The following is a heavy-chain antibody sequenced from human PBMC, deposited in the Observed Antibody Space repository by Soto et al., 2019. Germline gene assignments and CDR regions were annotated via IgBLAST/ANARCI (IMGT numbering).Heavy chain of an antibody. CDR1: GFTVSSNY. V-gene: IGHV3-53*02. J-gene: IGHJ6*02. CDR2: IYSGGST. D-gene: IGHD6-13*01. Sequence: EVQLVETGGGLIQPGGSLRLSCAASGFTVSSNYMSWVRQAPGKGLEWVSVIYSGGSTYYADSVKGRFTISRDNSKNTLYLQMNSLRAEDTAVYYCAREVAAAGKPGVSYYYYYYGMDVWGQGTTVTVSS. CDR3: AREVAAAGKPGVSYYYYYYGMDV.